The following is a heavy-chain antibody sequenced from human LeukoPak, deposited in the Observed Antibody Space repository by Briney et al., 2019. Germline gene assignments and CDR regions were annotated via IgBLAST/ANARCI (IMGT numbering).Heavy chain of an antibody. Sequence: GGSLRLSCAASGFTFSSYVMSWVRQAPGKELEWVSAISGSGGSKFYADSVKSRFTISRDNSKNTMYLQMNSLRAEDTAVYYCARDGVEFYNWFDPWGQGTLVTVSS. CDR2: ISGSGGSK. V-gene: IGHV3-23*01. J-gene: IGHJ5*02. CDR3: ARDGVEFYNWFDP. D-gene: IGHD2-21*01. CDR1: GFTFSSYV.